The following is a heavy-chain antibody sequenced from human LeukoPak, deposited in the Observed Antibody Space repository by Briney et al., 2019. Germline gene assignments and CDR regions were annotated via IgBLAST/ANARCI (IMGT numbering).Heavy chain of an antibody. J-gene: IGHJ4*02. CDR1: GFTFSSYA. CDR2: ISYDGSNK. D-gene: IGHD1-1*01. Sequence: GGSLRLSCAASGFTFSSYAMHWVPQAPGKGLEWVAVISYDGSNKYYADSVKGRFTISRDNSKSTLYLQMNSLRAEDTSVYYYARASGGIGWGQGTLVTVSS. V-gene: IGHV3-30*04. CDR3: ARASGGIG.